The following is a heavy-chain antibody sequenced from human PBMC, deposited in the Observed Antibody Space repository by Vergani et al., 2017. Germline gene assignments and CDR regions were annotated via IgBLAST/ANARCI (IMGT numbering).Heavy chain of an antibody. CDR1: GAAFNSYQ. D-gene: IGHD3-3*01. Sequence: QVHLHQWGAGLLKTSETLSLTCAVSGAAFNSYQWTWIRQSPGRGLEWIGEIDDKGKSICNPTLKSRVTISVDNSKRHFSLHVTSVTAADSAMYYCVRRDFWVGPRTFDFWGAGTPVTVSS. V-gene: IGHV4-34*01. J-gene: IGHJ3*01. CDR2: IDDKGKS. CDR3: VRRDFWVGPRTFDF.